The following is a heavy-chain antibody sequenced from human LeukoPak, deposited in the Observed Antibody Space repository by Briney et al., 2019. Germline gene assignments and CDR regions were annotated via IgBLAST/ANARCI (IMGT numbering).Heavy chain of an antibody. CDR3: AREPYYYDSSGNPN. V-gene: IGHV4-34*01. CDR2: INHSGST. Sequence: SETLSLTCAVYGGSFSGYYWSWIRQPPGKGLEWIGEINHSGSTNYNPSLKSRVTISVDTSKNQFSLKLSSVTAADTAVYYCAREPYYYDSSGNPNWGQGTLVTVSS. J-gene: IGHJ4*02. D-gene: IGHD3-22*01. CDR1: GGSFSGYY.